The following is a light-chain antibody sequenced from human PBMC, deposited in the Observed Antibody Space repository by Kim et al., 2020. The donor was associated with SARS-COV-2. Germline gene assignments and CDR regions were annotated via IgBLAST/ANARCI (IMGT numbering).Light chain of an antibody. CDR2: AAS. Sequence: DIPMSQSPSSLSASVGDRVTITCRTTQSISSHLNWYQQKPGRAPKLLISAASTLQGGVPSRFSGSGSETDFTLTISSLQPEDFATYICQQSYITPFTFGPGTKVDIK. V-gene: IGKV1-39*01. CDR1: QSISSH. J-gene: IGKJ3*01. CDR3: QQSYITPFT.